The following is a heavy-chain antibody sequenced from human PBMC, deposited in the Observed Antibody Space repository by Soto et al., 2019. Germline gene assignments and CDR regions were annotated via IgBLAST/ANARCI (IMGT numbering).Heavy chain of an antibody. J-gene: IGHJ3*02. D-gene: IGHD3-22*01. Sequence: SETLSLTCTVSGGSISSGGYYWSWIRQHPGKGLEWIGYIYYSGSTYYNPSLKSRVTISVDTSKNQFSLKLSSVTAADTAVYYCARGSSGDAFDIWGQGTMVTVSS. CDR2: IYYSGST. CDR3: ARGSSGDAFDI. V-gene: IGHV4-31*03. CDR1: GGSISSGGYY.